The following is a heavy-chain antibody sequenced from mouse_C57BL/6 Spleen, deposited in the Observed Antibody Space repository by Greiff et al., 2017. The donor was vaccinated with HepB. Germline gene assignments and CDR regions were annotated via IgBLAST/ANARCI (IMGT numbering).Heavy chain of an antibody. CDR1: GYTFTSYW. CDR3: GRAVVAMRYFDV. V-gene: IGHV1-61*01. CDR2: IYPSDSET. D-gene: IGHD1-1*01. Sequence: QVQLQQPGAELVRPGSSVKLSCKASGYTFTSYWMDWVKQRPGQGLEWIGNIYPSDSETHYNQKFKDKATLPVDKSSSTAYMQLSSLTSEDSAVYYCGRAVVAMRYFDVWGTGTTVTVSS. J-gene: IGHJ1*03.